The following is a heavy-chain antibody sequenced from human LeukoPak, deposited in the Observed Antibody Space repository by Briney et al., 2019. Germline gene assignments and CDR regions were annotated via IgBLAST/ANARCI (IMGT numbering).Heavy chain of an antibody. D-gene: IGHD2-2*01. CDR2: INHSGST. CDR1: GGSFSGYY. J-gene: IGHJ6*03. V-gene: IGHV4-34*01. CDR3: ARGRVVVPTAIFFGANYYYYMDV. Sequence: SETLSLTCAVYGGSFSGYYWSWIRQPPGKGLEWIGEINHSGSTNYNPSLKSRVTMSVDTSKNQFSLKLSSVTAADTAVYYCARGRVVVPTAIFFGANYYYYMDVWGKGTTVTVSS.